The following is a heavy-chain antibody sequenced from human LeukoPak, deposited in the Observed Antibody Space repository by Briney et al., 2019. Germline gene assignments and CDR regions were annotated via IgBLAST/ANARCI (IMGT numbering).Heavy chain of an antibody. D-gene: IGHD3-10*01. CDR2: IRSKAYGGTT. Sequence: PGGSLRLSCTASGFTFGDYAMSWVRQAPGKGLEWVGFIRSKAYGGTTEYAASVKGRFTISRDDSKSIAYLQMNSLKTEDTAVYYCTRSNYIWFGESYPHYFDYWGQGTLVTVSS. CDR1: GFTFGDYA. CDR3: TRSNYIWFGESYPHYFDY. J-gene: IGHJ4*02. V-gene: IGHV3-49*04.